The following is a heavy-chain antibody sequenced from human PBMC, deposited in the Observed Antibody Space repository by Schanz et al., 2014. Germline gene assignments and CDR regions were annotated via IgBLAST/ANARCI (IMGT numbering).Heavy chain of an antibody. CDR3: LAPDYGMDV. V-gene: IGHV3-7*01. CDR2: IKRDGSEK. J-gene: IGHJ6*02. Sequence: EVQLLESGGGLVQPGGSLRLSCAASGFTFSSYAINWVRQAPGKGLEWVANIKRDGSEKNYLDSVKGRFTISRDNAKNSLFLQMNSLRAEDTAVYYCLAPDYGMDVWGQGTTVTVSS. CDR1: GFTFSSYA.